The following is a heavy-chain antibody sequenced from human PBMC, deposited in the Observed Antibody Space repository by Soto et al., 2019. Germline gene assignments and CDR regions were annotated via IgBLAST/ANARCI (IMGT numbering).Heavy chain of an antibody. D-gene: IGHD3-3*02. V-gene: IGHV4-39*01. CDR2: IFYLGSS. Sequence: SETLSLTCTASGDSIISSDFYWGWVRQPPGKGLEWIGSIFYLGSSYYNPSLKSRVTMSVDTSKNQFSLRLRSVTAADTALYFCARHSLALRKNNWFDPWGQGIMVTVSS. CDR3: ARHSLALRKNNWFDP. CDR1: GDSIISSDFY. J-gene: IGHJ5*02.